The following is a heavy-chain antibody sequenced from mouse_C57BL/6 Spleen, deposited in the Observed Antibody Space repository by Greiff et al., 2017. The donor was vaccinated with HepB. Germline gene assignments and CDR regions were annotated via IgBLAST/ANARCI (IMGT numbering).Heavy chain of an antibody. Sequence: QVQLQQPGAELVRPGSSVKLSCKASGYTFTSYWMDWVRQRPGQGLEWIGNIYPSDSETHYNQKFKDKAILTVDKSSSTAYMQLSSLTSEDSAVYYCARRNYYAMDYWGQGTSVTVSS. CDR3: ARRNYYAMDY. CDR2: IYPSDSET. J-gene: IGHJ4*01. CDR1: GYTFTSYW. V-gene: IGHV1-61*01.